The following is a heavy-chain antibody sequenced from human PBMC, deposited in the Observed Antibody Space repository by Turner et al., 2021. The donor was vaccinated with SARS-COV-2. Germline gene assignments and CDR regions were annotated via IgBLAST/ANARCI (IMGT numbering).Heavy chain of an antibody. CDR3: ARQTDSSTWQTYYFDY. J-gene: IGHJ4*02. CDR2: IVYDGSNK. CDR1: GFTFSSYD. V-gene: IGHV3-33*01. Sequence: QVQLVESGGGVVQPGRSLRLSCAASGFTFSSYDMHWVRQAPGKGLEWVAVIVYDGSNKYYADSVKGRFTISRDNSKNTLYLQMNSLRAEDTAVYYCARQTDSSTWQTYYFDYWGQGTLVTVSS. D-gene: IGHD6-13*01.